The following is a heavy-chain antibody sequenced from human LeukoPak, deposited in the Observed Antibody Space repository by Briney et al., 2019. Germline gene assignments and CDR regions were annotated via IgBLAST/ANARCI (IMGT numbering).Heavy chain of an antibody. CDR1: GFTFSSYA. J-gene: IGHJ4*02. CDR2: VSYDGSNK. V-gene: IGHV3-30*04. CDR3: ARHPNYYDSSGYYKGFDC. Sequence: PGGSLRPSCAASGFTFSSYAMHWVRQAPGKGLEWVAVVSYDGSNKYYADSVKGRFTISRDNSKNTLYLQMNSLRAEDTAVYYCARHPNYYDSSGYYKGFDCWGQGTLVTVSS. D-gene: IGHD3-22*01.